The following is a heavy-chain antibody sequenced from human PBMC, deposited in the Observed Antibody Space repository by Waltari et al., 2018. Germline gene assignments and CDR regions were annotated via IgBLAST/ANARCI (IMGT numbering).Heavy chain of an antibody. J-gene: IGHJ3*01. CDR2: VTYRGTT. Sequence: QLQLQESGPRLVRPSETLSLICRVSGVSILSNRHYGAWIRQSRGQGLEWIGTVTYRGTTYSSPSLKSRVSVSRDTSKNQVSLILGSVTAADMAVYYCATYIGASVGTAAFDVWGQGTMVTVSS. CDR1: GVSILSNRHY. V-gene: IGHV4-39*01. CDR3: ATYIGASVGTAAFDV. D-gene: IGHD5-12*01.